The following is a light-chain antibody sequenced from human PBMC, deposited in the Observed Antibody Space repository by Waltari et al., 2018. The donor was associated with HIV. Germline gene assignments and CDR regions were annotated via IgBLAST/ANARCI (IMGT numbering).Light chain of an antibody. CDR1: SSDVGAYNY. J-gene: IGLJ1*01. V-gene: IGLV2-14*03. CDR2: DVN. CDR3: SSYTSNHTQV. Sequence: QSALTQPASVSGSPGQSITIPCTGTSSDVGAYNYVSWYQQHPGKAPKFIIDDVNKRPTVVYNRFSGSKSGNTASMTSSELQDEEEAEYYCSSYTSNHTQVFGSGTKVTVL.